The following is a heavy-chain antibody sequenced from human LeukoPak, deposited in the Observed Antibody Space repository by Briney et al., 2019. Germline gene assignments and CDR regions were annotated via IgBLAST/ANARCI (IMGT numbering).Heavy chain of an antibody. Sequence: SETLSLTRTVSGGSISSSSYYWGWIRQPPGKGLEWIGSIYYSGSTYYSPSLKSRVTISVDTSKNQFSLKLSSVTAADTAVYYCARVRGGPSDYWGQGTLVTVSS. J-gene: IGHJ4*02. CDR3: ARVRGGPSDY. V-gene: IGHV4-39*07. CDR1: GGSISSSSYY. CDR2: IYYSGST. D-gene: IGHD3-10*01.